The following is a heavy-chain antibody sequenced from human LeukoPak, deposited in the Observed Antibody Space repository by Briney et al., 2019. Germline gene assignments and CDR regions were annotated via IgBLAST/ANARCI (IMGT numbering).Heavy chain of an antibody. J-gene: IGHJ5*02. D-gene: IGHD3-9*01. CDR2: IYTSGST. V-gene: IGHV4-4*07. CDR1: GGSISSYY. CDR3: ARAPYDILTGPTYNWFDP. Sequence: SETLSLTCTVSGGSISSYYWSWIRQPAGKGLEWIGRIYTSGSTNYNPSLKSRVTMSVDTSKNQFSLKLSSVTAADTAVYYCARAPYDILTGPTYNWFDPWGQGTLVTVSS.